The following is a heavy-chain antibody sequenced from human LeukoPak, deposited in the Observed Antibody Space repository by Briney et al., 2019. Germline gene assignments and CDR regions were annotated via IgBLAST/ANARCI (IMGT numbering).Heavy chain of an antibody. CDR1: GFTFDDYA. CDR3: AKESFSSSSAWFDP. Sequence: GRSLRLSCAASGFTFDDYAMHWVRQAPGKGLEWVSGITWNSVTIGYADSVKGRFTISRENAKNSLYLQMNSLRAEDTALYYCAKESFSSSSAWFDPWGQGTLVTVSS. CDR2: ITWNSVTI. D-gene: IGHD6-6*01. J-gene: IGHJ5*02. V-gene: IGHV3-9*01.